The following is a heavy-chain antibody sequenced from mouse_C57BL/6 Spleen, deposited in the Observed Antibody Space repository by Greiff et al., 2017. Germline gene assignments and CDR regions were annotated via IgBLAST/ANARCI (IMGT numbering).Heavy chain of an antibody. J-gene: IGHJ4*01. CDR3: ARAGTGYYAMDY. Sequence: EVMLVESEGGLVQPGSSMKLSCTASGFTFSDYYMAWVRQVPEKGLEWVANINYDGSSTYYLDSLKSRFIISRDNAKNILSLQMSSLKSEDTATYNCARAGTGYYAMDYWGQGTSVTVSA. CDR2: INYDGSST. D-gene: IGHD3-3*01. V-gene: IGHV5-16*01. CDR1: GFTFSDYY.